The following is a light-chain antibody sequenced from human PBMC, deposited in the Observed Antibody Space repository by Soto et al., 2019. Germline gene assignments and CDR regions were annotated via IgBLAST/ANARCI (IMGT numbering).Light chain of an antibody. CDR3: SSYSSTSTPWV. CDR2: EVT. CDR1: SSDVGAYKF. Sequence: QSALTQPASVSGSPGQSITIFCTGTSSDVGAYKFVSWYRHHPGRAPQVMIYEVTNRPSGVSIRFSGSKSGNTASLTISGLQPEDEGDYYCSSYSSTSTPWVFGGGTKLTVL. V-gene: IGLV2-14*01. J-gene: IGLJ3*02.